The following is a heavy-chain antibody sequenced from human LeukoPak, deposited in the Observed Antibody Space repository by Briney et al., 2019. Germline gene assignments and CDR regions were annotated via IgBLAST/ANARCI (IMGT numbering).Heavy chain of an antibody. V-gene: IGHV3-23*01. CDR2: ISGSGGST. D-gene: IGHD2-15*01. CDR3: AKDGGDIVVVVAADGIDWFDP. Sequence: GGSLRLSCAASGFTFSSYAMSWVRQAPGKGLEWVSAISGSGGSTYYADSVKGRFTISRDNSKNTLYLQMNSLRAEDTAVYYCAKDGGDIVVVVAADGIDWFDPWGQGTLVTVSS. J-gene: IGHJ5*02. CDR1: GFTFSSYA.